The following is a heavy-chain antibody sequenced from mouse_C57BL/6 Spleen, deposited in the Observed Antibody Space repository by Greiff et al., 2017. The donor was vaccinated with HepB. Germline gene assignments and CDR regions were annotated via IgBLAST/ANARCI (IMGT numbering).Heavy chain of an antibody. J-gene: IGHJ2*01. CDR1: GFTFTDYY. D-gene: IGHD1-1*01. CDR3: ARYKVYYYGRGYLDY. Sequence: EVKLMESGGGLVQPGGSLSLSCAASGFTFTDYYMSWVRQPPGKALEWLGFIRNKANGYTTEYSASVKGRFTISRDNSQSILYLQMNALRAEDSATYYCARYKVYYYGRGYLDYWGQGTTLTVSS. CDR2: IRNKANGYTT. V-gene: IGHV7-3*01.